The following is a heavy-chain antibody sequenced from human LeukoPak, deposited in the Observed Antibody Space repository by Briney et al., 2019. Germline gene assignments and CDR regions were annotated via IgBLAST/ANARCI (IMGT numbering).Heavy chain of an antibody. CDR2: ISGGRTT. V-gene: IGHV3-48*02. Sequence: PGGSLRLSCAASGFSFSDYSMNWVRQAPGKGPEWVSHISGGRTTRYADSVRGRFTISRDNAKNSLYLQMHSLRDEDTAVYYCARDYAFAFDVWGQGTKVTVSS. J-gene: IGHJ3*01. CDR3: ARDYAFAFDV. D-gene: IGHD4-17*01. CDR1: GFSFSDYS.